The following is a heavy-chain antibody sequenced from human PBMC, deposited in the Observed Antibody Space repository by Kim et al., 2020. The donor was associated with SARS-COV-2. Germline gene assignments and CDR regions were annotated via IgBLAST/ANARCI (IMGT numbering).Heavy chain of an antibody. CDR3: ARSGTDAFDI. V-gene: IGHV1-69*01. CDR2: TA. Sequence: TANYAQKFQGRVTITADESTSTAYMDLSSLRSEDTAVYYCARSGTDAFDIWGQGTMVTVSS. J-gene: IGHJ3*02.